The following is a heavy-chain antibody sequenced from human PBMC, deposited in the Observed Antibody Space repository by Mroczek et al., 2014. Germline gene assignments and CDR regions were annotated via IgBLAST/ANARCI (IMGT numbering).Heavy chain of an antibody. J-gene: IGHJ4*02. CDR1: GGSFSGYY. V-gene: IGHV4-34*01. D-gene: IGHD6-19*01. Sequence: QVQLQQWGAGLLKPSETLSLTCAVYGGSFSGYYWSWIRQPPGKGLEWIGEINHSGSTNYNPSLKSRVTISVDTSKNQFSLKLSSVTAADTAVYYCARVRISSGWYPTVRDPVHWGQGTLVTVSS. CDR3: ARVRISSGWYPTVRDPVH. CDR2: INHSGST.